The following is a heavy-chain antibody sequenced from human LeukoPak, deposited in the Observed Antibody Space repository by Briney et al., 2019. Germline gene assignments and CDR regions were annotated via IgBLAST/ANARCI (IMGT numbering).Heavy chain of an antibody. J-gene: IGHJ4*02. D-gene: IGHD6-19*01. V-gene: IGHV3-11*06. CDR1: GFTFSDYY. CDR2: TSSSSSYT. Sequence: NPGGSLRLSCAASGFTFSDYYMSWIRQAPGKGLEWVSYTSSSSSYTNYADSVNGRFTISRDNAKNSLYLQMNSLRAEDTAVYYCARDLEAVAGTIDYWGQGTLVTVSS. CDR3: ARDLEAVAGTIDY.